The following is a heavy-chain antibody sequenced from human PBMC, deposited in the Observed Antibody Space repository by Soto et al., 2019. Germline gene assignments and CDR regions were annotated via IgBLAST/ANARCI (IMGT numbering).Heavy chain of an antibody. CDR3: ARARTYYYDSSGETDAFDI. J-gene: IGHJ3*02. CDR1: GGSISSGDYY. D-gene: IGHD3-22*01. V-gene: IGHV4-30-4*01. CDR2: IYYSGST. Sequence: PSETLSLTCTVSGGSISSGDYYWSWIRQPPGKGLEWIGYIYYSGSTYYNPSLKSRVTISVDTSKNQFSLKLSSVTAADTAVYYCARARTYYYDSSGETDAFDIWGQRTMVT.